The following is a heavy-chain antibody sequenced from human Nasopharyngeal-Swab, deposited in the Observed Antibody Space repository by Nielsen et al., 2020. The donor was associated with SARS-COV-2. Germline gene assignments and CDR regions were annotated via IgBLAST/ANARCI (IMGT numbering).Heavy chain of an antibody. Sequence: ASVNVSCKASGYTFTSYDINWVRQATGQGLEWMGWMNPNSGNTGYAQKFQGRVTMTRNTSISTAYMELSSLRSEDTAVYYCARDATYGQLGNFDYWGQGTLVTVSS. V-gene: IGHV1-8*01. CDR2: MNPNSGNT. J-gene: IGHJ4*02. CDR3: ARDATYGQLGNFDY. CDR1: GYTFTSYD. D-gene: IGHD6-13*01.